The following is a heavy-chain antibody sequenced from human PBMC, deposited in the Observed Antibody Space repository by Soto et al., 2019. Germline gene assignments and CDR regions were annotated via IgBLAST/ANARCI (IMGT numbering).Heavy chain of an antibody. CDR3: TRDHYGRRFNSRAFDS. CDR2: IKSKAFGGTL. J-gene: IGHJ4*02. CDR1: GYRFGVYA. V-gene: IGHV3-49*03. Sequence: SMGLCCAPSGYRFGVYAMNLFRQDTGKGLEWVGFIKSKAFGGTLEYAASVKGRFTISRDDSKSIAYLQMNGLKTDDTAVYYCTRDHYGRRFNSRAFDSLGQGSLVIGTS. D-gene: IGHD3-16*01.